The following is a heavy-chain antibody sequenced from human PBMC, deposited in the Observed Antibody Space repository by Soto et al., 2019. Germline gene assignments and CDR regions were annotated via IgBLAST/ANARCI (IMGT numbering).Heavy chain of an antibody. D-gene: IGHD1-26*01. Sequence: PGGSLRLSCAASGFTFRSYGLHGVRRAPGKGLEWVAVISYDGSNKYYADSVRGRFTISRDNSKNTLYLQMNSLRAEDTAVYYCAKGGIGGSYYVLDYWGQGTLVTVSS. CDR3: AKGGIGGSYYVLDY. CDR2: ISYDGSNK. V-gene: IGHV3-30*18. J-gene: IGHJ4*02. CDR1: GFTFRSYG.